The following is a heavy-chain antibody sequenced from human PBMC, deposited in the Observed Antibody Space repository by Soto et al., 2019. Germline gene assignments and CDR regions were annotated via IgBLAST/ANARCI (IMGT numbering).Heavy chain of an antibody. Sequence: GESLKISCKVSGYDFTNYWISWVRQMPGKGLEWVGRIDPSDSYTTYNPSFQGHVTMSTDKSITTAYLQWSDLKASDTAIYYFARLQYDILTGAHDHWGQGTPVTVSS. J-gene: IGHJ4*02. CDR1: GYDFTNYW. V-gene: IGHV5-10-1*01. D-gene: IGHD3-9*01. CDR3: ARLQYDILTGAHDH. CDR2: IDPSDSYT.